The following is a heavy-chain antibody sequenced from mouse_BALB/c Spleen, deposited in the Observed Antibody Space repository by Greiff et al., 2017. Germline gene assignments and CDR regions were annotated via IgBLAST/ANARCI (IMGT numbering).Heavy chain of an antibody. CDR2: INPSTGYT. CDR3: ARKNYGNYAWFAY. J-gene: IGHJ3*01. V-gene: IGHV1-7*01. Sequence: VQLQQSGAELAKPGASVKMSCKASGYTFTSYWMHWVKQRPGQGLEWIGYINPSTGYTEYNQKFKDKATLTADKSSSTAYMQLSSLTSEDSAVYYCARKNYGNYAWFAYWGQGTLVTVSA. CDR1: GYTFTSYW. D-gene: IGHD2-1*01.